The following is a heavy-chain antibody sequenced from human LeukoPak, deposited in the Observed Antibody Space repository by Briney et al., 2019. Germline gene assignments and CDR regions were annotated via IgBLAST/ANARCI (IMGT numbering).Heavy chain of an antibody. V-gene: IGHV4-61*02. CDR3: ARDDYDSSGYAI. CDR2: IYTSGST. J-gene: IGHJ3*02. CDR1: GGSISSGSYY. D-gene: IGHD3-22*01. Sequence: SSETLSLTCTVSGGSISSGSYYWSWIRQPAGKGLEWIGRIYTSGSTNYNPSLKSRVTISVDTSKNQFSLKLSSVTAADTAVYYCARDDYDSSGYAIWGQGTMVTVSS.